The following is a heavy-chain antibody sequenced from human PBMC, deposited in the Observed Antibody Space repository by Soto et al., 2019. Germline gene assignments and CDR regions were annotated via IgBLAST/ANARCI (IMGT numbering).Heavy chain of an antibody. CDR1: RYSFTTYW. CDR3: ARAGFWSVPLDAYDI. CDR2: IDPSDSYS. D-gene: IGHD3-3*01. V-gene: IGHV5-10-1*01. Sequence: PGESLKISCKGSRYSFTTYWISWVRQMPGKGLEWMGRIDPSDSYSNYSPSFQGHVTFSVDKSTSTAHLQWSSLKASDTAMYYCARAGFWSVPLDAYDIWGQGTMVTVSS. J-gene: IGHJ3*02.